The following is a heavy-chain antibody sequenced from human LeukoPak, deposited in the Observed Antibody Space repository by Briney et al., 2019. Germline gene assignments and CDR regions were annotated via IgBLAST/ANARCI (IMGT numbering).Heavy chain of an antibody. Sequence: PSETLSLICTVSGGTISSYYWNWIRQPPGKGLEWIGYIHDSGSTKYNPSLKSRVAISVDTSKNQFSLKLSSVTAADTAVYYCARHRAYSSSSPFDYWGQGTLVTVSS. D-gene: IGHD6-6*01. CDR2: IHDSGST. CDR1: GGTISSYY. J-gene: IGHJ4*02. CDR3: ARHRAYSSSSPFDY. V-gene: IGHV4-59*08.